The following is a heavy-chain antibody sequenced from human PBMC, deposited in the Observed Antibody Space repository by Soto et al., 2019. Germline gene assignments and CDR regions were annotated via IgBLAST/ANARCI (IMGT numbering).Heavy chain of an antibody. CDR2: ISSSSSYI. CDR1: GFTFSSYS. Sequence: GGSLRLSCAASGFTFSSYSMNWVRQAPGKGLEWVSSISSSSSYIYYADSVKGRFTISRDNAKNSLYLQMNSLRAEDTAVYYCARGRGIVATPGANDAFDIWGQGTMVTVSS. V-gene: IGHV3-21*01. D-gene: IGHD5-12*01. J-gene: IGHJ3*02. CDR3: ARGRGIVATPGANDAFDI.